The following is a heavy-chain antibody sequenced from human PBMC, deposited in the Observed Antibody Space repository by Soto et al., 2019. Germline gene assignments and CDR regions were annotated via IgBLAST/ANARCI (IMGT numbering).Heavy chain of an antibody. V-gene: IGHV1-3*01. CDR2: INAGNGNT. CDR1: GYTFTSYA. Sequence: QVKLVQSGAEAKKPGASVKVSCKASGYTFTSYAMHWVRHAPGQRLEWMGWINAGNGNTKYSQKFQGRVTITRDTSESTAYMERGSLRFEDTAVDYCARVGKRGEYSGDDTEYYCMDGWGKGSTVTVSS. J-gene: IGHJ6*03. CDR3: ARVGKRGEYSGDDTEYYCMDG. D-gene: IGHD5-12*01.